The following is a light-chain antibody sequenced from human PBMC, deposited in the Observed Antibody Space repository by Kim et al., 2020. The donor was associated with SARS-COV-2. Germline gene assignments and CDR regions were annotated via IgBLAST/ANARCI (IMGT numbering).Light chain of an antibody. J-gene: IGKJ1*01. V-gene: IGKV3-20*01. CDR3: QQYGDPPGT. CDR1: HRVTSSY. Sequence: SPGERATPSCRASHRVTSSYVAWYQQKPGQAPRLLIYSASSRANGIPDRFSGSGSGADFTLTISRLEPEDFAVYYCQQYGDPPGTFGQGTKVDIK. CDR2: SAS.